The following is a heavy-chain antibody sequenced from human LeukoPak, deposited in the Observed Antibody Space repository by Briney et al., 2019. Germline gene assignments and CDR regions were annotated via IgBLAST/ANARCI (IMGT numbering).Heavy chain of an antibody. V-gene: IGHV1-18*01. CDR2: ISAYNGNT. Sequence: GASVKVSCKASGYTFTSYGVSWVRQAPGQGLEWMGRISAYNGNTNYAQKLQGRVTMTTDTSTSTAYMELRSLRSDDTAVYYCAREPLNVWGSYRYWVDYWGQGTLVTVSS. CDR3: AREPLNVWGSYRYWVDY. J-gene: IGHJ4*02. CDR1: GYTFTSYG. D-gene: IGHD3-16*02.